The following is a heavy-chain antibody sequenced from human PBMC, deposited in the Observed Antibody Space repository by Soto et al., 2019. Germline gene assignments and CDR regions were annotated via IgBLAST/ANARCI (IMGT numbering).Heavy chain of an antibody. J-gene: IGHJ4*01. CDR1: GYSFTGYY. Sequence: GASVKVSCKASGYSFTGYYIHWVRQARGHGLEWMGWINPHSDGTNYAQKFQGRVTMTRDTSISTAYMELKSLRSDDTAVYYCAGVWRGSRSSWYTHLGYWG. V-gene: IGHV1-2*02. D-gene: IGHD6-13*01. CDR3: AGVWRGSRSSWYTHLGY. CDR2: INPHSDGT.